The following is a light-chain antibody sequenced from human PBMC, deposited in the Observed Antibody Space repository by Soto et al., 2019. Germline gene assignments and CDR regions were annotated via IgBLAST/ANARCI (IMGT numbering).Light chain of an antibody. J-gene: IGKJ4*01. CDR1: QSVSYN. CDR3: QQYDKWPLT. V-gene: IGKV3-15*01. CDR2: RAS. Sequence: EIVMTQSPATLSVSPGERATLSCRASQSVSYNLAWYQQKPGQAPRLLIYRASTRATGVPARFSGSGSGTEVPLTISSLQSEDFAVYSCQQYDKWPLTFGGGTKVEI.